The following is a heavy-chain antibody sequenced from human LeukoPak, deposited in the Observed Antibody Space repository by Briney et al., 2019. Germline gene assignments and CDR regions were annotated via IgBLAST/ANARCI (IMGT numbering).Heavy chain of an antibody. J-gene: IGHJ3*02. CDR1: GYTFTSYG. Sequence: ASVKVSCKASGYTFTSYGISWVRQAPGQGLEWMGWISAYNGNTNYAQKLQGRVTMTTDTSTSTAYMELRSLRSDDTAVYYCARDSDSSGYPDAFDIWGQGTMVTVSS. D-gene: IGHD3-22*01. V-gene: IGHV1-18*01. CDR2: ISAYNGNT. CDR3: ARDSDSSGYPDAFDI.